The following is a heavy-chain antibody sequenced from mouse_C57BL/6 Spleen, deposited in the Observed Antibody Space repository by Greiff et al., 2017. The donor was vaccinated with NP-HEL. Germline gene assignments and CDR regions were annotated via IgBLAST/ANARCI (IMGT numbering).Heavy chain of an antibody. J-gene: IGHJ4*01. Sequence: VQLQQPGAELVKPGASVKVSCKASGYTFTSYWMHWVKQRPGQGLEWIGRIHPSDSDTNYNPKFKGKATLTVDKSSSTAYMPLSRLTSEDSAVYYCALLLRGDYAMDYWGQGTSVTVSS. CDR2: IHPSDSDT. V-gene: IGHV1-74*01. D-gene: IGHD1-1*01. CDR1: GYTFTSYW. CDR3: ALLLRGDYAMDY.